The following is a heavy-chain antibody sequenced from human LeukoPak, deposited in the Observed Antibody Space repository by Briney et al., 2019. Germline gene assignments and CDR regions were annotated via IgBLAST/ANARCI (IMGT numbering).Heavy chain of an antibody. Sequence: ASVTVSCTASGYTFTSYGISWVRQAPGQGLEWMGWISAYNGNTNYAQKLQGRVTMTTDTSTSTAYMELRSLRSDDTAVYYCARVRCSGGSCYNPTGYWGQGTLVTVSS. CDR3: ARVRCSGGSCYNPTGY. V-gene: IGHV1-18*01. J-gene: IGHJ4*02. CDR1: GYTFTSYG. D-gene: IGHD2-15*01. CDR2: ISAYNGNT.